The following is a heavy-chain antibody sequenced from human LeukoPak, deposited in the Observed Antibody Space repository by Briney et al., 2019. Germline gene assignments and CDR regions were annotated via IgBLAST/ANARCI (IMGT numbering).Heavy chain of an antibody. D-gene: IGHD3-16*01. CDR3: ATDTLWGIQTLFDY. Sequence: ASVKVSCKVSGYTLTELSMHWVRQAPGKGLEWMGGFDPEDGETIYAQKFQGRVTMTEDTSTDTAYMELSSLRSEDTAVYYCATDTLWGIQTLFDYWGQGTLVTVSS. J-gene: IGHJ4*02. V-gene: IGHV1-24*01. CDR2: FDPEDGET. CDR1: GYTLTELS.